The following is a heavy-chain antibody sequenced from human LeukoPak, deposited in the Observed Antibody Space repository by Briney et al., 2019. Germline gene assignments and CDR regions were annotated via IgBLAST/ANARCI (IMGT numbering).Heavy chain of an antibody. CDR1: GFTFSSYA. CDR3: AKDARTGVLAYRGVADY. V-gene: IGHV3-23*01. Sequence: PGGSLRLSCAASGFTFSSYAMSWVRRAPGKGLEWVSAISGGGGSTYYADSVKGRFTISRDNSRNTLYLQMNSLRAEDTAVYYCAKDARTGVLAYRGVADYWGQGTLVTVSS. J-gene: IGHJ4*02. D-gene: IGHD3-3*01. CDR2: ISGGGGST.